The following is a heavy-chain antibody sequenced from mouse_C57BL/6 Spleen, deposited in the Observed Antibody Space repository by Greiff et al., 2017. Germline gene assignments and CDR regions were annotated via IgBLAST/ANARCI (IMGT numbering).Heavy chain of an antibody. Sequence: EVKVVESGGGLVKPGGSLKLSCAASGFTFSDYGMHWVRQAPEKGLEWVAYISSGSSTIYYADTVKGRFTISRDNAKNTLFLQMTSLRSEDTAMYYCARGEDYYGPFAYWGQGTLVTVSA. V-gene: IGHV5-17*01. CDR2: ISSGSSTI. CDR3: ARGEDYYGPFAY. D-gene: IGHD1-1*01. J-gene: IGHJ3*01. CDR1: GFTFSDYG.